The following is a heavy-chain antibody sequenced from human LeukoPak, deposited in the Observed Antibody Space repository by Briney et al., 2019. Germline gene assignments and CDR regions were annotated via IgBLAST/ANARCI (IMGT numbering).Heavy chain of an antibody. CDR2: IRYDGSNK. CDR1: GFTFSSYG. Sequence: GGSLSLSCAASGFTFSSYGMHWVRQAPGKGLEWVAFIRYDGSNKYYADSVKGGFTISRDNSKNTLYLQMNSLRAEDTAVYYSAKALGAAAGTGFDYWGQGTLVTVSS. V-gene: IGHV3-30*02. J-gene: IGHJ4*02. CDR3: AKALGAAAGTGFDY. D-gene: IGHD6-13*01.